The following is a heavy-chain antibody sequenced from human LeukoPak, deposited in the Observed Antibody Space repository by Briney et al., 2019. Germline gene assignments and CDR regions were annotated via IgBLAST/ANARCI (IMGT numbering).Heavy chain of an antibody. Sequence: SETLSLTCPVSGHSISSGYYWGWVRQPPGKGLEWIGSLFYTGSPYYNPSLTSRLTMSIDTSKNQFSLKLSSVTAADTAVYFCASDTVVADGFFHSWGQGTLVTVSS. J-gene: IGHJ4*02. CDR3: ASDTVVADGFFHS. CDR2: LFYTGSP. CDR1: GHSISSGYY. V-gene: IGHV4-38-2*02. D-gene: IGHD6-19*01.